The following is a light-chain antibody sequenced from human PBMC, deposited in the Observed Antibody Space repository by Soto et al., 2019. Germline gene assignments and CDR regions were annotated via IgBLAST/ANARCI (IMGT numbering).Light chain of an antibody. V-gene: IGLV8-61*01. CDR1: SGSVSTTYY. CDR3: VLYMGSGIGV. CDR2: HTN. J-gene: IGLJ3*02. Sequence: QTVVTQEPSFSVSPGGTVTLTGGLSSGSVSTTYYPSWYQLTPGQAPRTLIYHTNTRSSGVPDRFSGSILGNKAALTITGAQADDESDYSCVLYMGSGIGVFGGGTKLTVL.